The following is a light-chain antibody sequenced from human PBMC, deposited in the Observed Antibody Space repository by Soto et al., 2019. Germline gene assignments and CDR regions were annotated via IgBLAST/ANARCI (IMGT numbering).Light chain of an antibody. CDR1: SSDVGGFKF. Sequence: QSALTQPPSASGSPGQSVTISCTGTSSDVGGFKFVSWYQHHPGKAPRLLIYEVNKRPSGVPDRFSGSKSGNTASLTVSGLQGEDEADYYCSSYTSSSTLYVFGTGTKLTVL. V-gene: IGLV2-8*01. J-gene: IGLJ1*01. CDR3: SSYTSSSTLYV. CDR2: EVN.